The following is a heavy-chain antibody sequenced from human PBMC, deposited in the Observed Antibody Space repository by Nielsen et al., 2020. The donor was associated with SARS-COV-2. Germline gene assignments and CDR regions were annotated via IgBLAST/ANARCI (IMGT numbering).Heavy chain of an antibody. V-gene: IGHV3-11*04. CDR1: GFTFSDHY. D-gene: IGHD6-19*01. CDR2: ITNTGAE. J-gene: IGHJ4*02. Sequence: GGSLRLFCAASGFTFSDHYMTWIRQTPGKGLEWISYITNTGAEYYADSVKGRFTISRDNAQSSLYLLMNNLRTEDTAVYYCASSGWLDYWGQGTRVTVSS. CDR3: ASSGWLDY.